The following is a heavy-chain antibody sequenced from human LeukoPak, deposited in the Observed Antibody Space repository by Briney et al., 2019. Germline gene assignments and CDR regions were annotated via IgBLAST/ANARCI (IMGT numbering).Heavy chain of an antibody. Sequence: PGGSLRLSCKGSGYSFTSYWIGWVRQMPGKGLEWMGIIYPGDSDTRYSPSFQGQVTISADKSISTAYLQWSSLKASDTAMYYCARRGMRWLQFDYWGQGTLATVSS. D-gene: IGHD5-24*01. J-gene: IGHJ4*02. CDR2: IYPGDSDT. CDR1: GYSFTSYW. V-gene: IGHV5-51*01. CDR3: ARRGMRWLQFDY.